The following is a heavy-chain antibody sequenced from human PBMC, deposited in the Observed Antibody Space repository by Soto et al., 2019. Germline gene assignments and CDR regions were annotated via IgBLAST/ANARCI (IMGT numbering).Heavy chain of an antibody. J-gene: IGHJ5*02. CDR3: ARVSPDTAMVNYWFDP. CDR2: IYYSGST. CDR1: GGSISSGDYY. D-gene: IGHD5-18*01. Sequence: PSETLSLTCTVSGGSISSGDYYWSWIRQPPGKGLEWIGYIYYSGSTYYNPSLKSRVTISVDTSKNQFSLKLSSVTAADTAVYYCARVSPDTAMVNYWFDPWGQGTLVTVSS. V-gene: IGHV4-30-4*01.